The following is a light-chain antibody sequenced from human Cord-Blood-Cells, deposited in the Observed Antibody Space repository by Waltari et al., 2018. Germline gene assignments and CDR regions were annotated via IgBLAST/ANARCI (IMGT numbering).Light chain of an antibody. Sequence: QSALTQPASVSGSPGQSITISCTGPSSDVGSYNLVSWYQQHPGKAPELMIYEGSKRPSGVSNRFSGSKSGNTASLTISGRQAEDEADYYCCSDAGSSTLVFGGGTKLTVL. J-gene: IGLJ3*02. CDR1: SSDVGSYNL. CDR2: EGS. CDR3: CSDAGSSTLV. V-gene: IGLV2-23*01.